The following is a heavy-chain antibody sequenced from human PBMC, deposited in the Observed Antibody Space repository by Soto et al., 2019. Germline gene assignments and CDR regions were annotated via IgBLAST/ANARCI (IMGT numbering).Heavy chain of an antibody. CDR3: ARDRISSWYHYYFDY. V-gene: IGHV1-46*01. J-gene: IGHJ4*02. Sequence: ASVKVSCKASGYTFTSYYMHWVRQAPGQGLEWMGIINPSGGSTSYAQKFQGRVTMTRDTSTSTVYMELSSLRSEDTAVYYCARDRISSWYHYYFDYWGQGTLVTVSS. CDR2: INPSGGST. D-gene: IGHD6-13*01. CDR1: GYTFTSYY.